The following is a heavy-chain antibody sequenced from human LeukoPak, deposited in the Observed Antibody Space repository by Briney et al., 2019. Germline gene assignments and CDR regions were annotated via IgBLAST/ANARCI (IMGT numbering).Heavy chain of an antibody. CDR3: ARPKVGSSSRGSFDY. J-gene: IGHJ4*02. Sequence: SETLSLTWAVYGXSFSGYYGSWIRQPPGKGLGWIGEINHSGSTNYNPSLKSRVTISVDTSKNQFSLKLSSVTAADTAVYYCARPKVGSSSRGSFDYWGQGTLVTVSS. CDR1: GXSFSGYY. D-gene: IGHD6-6*01. V-gene: IGHV4-34*01. CDR2: INHSGST.